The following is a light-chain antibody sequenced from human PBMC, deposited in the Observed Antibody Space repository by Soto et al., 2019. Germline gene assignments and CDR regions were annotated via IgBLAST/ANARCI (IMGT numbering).Light chain of an antibody. CDR2: EVS. CDR1: SSDVGGYNY. V-gene: IGLV2-14*01. Sequence: QSVLTQPPSVSAAPGQKVTISCSGTSSDVGGYNYVSWYQQHPGKAPKLMIYEVSNRPSGVSNRFSGSKSGNTASLTISGLQAEDEADYYCSSYTSSSPYVFGTGNKVTVL. CDR3: SSYTSSSPYV. J-gene: IGLJ1*01.